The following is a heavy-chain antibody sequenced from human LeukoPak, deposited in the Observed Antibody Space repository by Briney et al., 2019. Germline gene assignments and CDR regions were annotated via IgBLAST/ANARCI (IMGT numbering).Heavy chain of an antibody. Sequence: PGGSPRLSSAASGFTFSSYALSWVRQAPGKGLEWVSAISGSGGSTYYADSVKGRFTISRDNSKNTLYLQMNSLRAEDTAVYYCAKGAVAGFLDWFDPWGQGTLVTVSS. CDR1: GFTFSSYA. J-gene: IGHJ5*02. D-gene: IGHD6-19*01. CDR3: AKGAVAGFLDWFDP. CDR2: ISGSGGST. V-gene: IGHV3-23*01.